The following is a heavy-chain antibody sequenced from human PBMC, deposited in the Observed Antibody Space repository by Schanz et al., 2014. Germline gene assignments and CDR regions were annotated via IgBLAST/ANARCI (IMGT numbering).Heavy chain of an antibody. Sequence: QIQLVQSGPEVKKPGATVKVSCKASGYIFINSGISWVRQAPGQGLEWMGWISVYNHNKEYDQKFQGRVTMTTDTSTSTAYMALTMLRSSDTAVYYCARDRRCFGRDDRYYFGSWGQGTLVTVSS. CDR3: ARDRRCFGRDDRYYFGS. J-gene: IGHJ4*02. CDR1: GYIFINSG. V-gene: IGHV1-18*01. D-gene: IGHD1-1*01. CDR2: ISVYNHNK.